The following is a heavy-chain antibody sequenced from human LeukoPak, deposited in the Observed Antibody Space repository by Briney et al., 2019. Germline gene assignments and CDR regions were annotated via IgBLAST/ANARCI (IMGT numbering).Heavy chain of an antibody. CDR2: ISTSGGS. V-gene: IGHV4-4*07. CDR3: ARREQTAASSFDL. J-gene: IGHJ2*01. D-gene: IGHD1/OR15-1a*01. Sequence: PSETLSLTCTASGYTFSTDGRSWIRLPAGQGLEWIGQISTSGGSKYNPSLNSRVTMSLDTSNNHFSLALTALTAADTAIYYCARREQTAASSFDLWGRGAQVSVSS. CDR1: GYTFSTDG.